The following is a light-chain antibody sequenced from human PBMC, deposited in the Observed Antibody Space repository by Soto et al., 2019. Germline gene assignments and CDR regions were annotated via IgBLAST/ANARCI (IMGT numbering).Light chain of an antibody. CDR2: EVN. Sequence: QSALTQPPSASGSPGQSVTISCTGTTRDVGRHDYVSWYQQHPGKAPQLMISEVNKRPSGVPDRFSGSKSGNTASLTVSGLQPDDQAEYYCSSYAGSNTLIFGGGTKLTVL. J-gene: IGLJ2*01. CDR3: SSYAGSNTLI. V-gene: IGLV2-8*01. CDR1: TRDVGRHDY.